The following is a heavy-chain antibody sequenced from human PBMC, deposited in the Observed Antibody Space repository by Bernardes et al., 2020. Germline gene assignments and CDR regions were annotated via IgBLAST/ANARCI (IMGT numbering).Heavy chain of an antibody. D-gene: IGHD2-15*01. J-gene: IGHJ6*03. Sequence: GGSLRLSCVGSSYGMNWVRQAPGKGLEWVSFINDRGAGARYADSVKGRFTVSRDISRNTVYLQMSGLRVEDTALYYCTKGAWYCIGSSCPPILDYSYYYMDVWGKGTTVTVSS. CDR2: INDRGAGA. CDR3: TKGAWYCIGSSCPPILDYSYYYMDV. CDR1: SYG. V-gene: IGHV3-23*01.